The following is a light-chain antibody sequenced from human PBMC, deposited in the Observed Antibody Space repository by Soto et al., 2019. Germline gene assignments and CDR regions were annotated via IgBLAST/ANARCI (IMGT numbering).Light chain of an antibody. Sequence: DIQMTQSQSSLSASVGDRVTITCRASQGIRDALGCYQQKPGKVPKRLIYSASSLQNGVPSRFSSSGSVTVFTLTISSLQPAAVATYCCLPQYDYPFTFGHGTRLEI. V-gene: IGKV1-17*01. CDR1: QGIRDA. CDR2: SAS. J-gene: IGKJ2*01. CDR3: LPQYDYPFT.